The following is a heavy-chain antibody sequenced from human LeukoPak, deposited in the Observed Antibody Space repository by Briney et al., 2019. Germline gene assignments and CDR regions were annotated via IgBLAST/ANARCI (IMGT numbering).Heavy chain of an antibody. D-gene: IGHD3-10*01. V-gene: IGHV1-69*04. CDR3: ATAVWFGEPMGSYYFDY. J-gene: IGHJ4*02. CDR2: IIPILGIA. CDR1: GGTFSSYA. Sequence: SVKVSCKASGGTFSSYAISWVRQAPRQGLEWMGRIIPILGIANYAQKFQGRVTITTDESTSTAYMELSSLRSEDTAVYYCATAVWFGEPMGSYYFDYWGQGTLVTVSS.